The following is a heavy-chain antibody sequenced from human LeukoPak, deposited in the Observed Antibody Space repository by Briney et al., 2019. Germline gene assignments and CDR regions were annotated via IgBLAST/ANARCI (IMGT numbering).Heavy chain of an antibody. D-gene: IGHD3-3*01. CDR2: ISSSSSTI. Sequence: GGSLRLSCAASGFTFSSYSMNWVRQAPGKGLEWVSYISSSSSTIYYADSVKGRFTISRDNAKNSLYLQMNSLRAEDTAVYYYARDRQIFGVVTSSYMDVWGKGTTVTVSS. J-gene: IGHJ6*03. CDR3: ARDRQIFGVVTSSYMDV. CDR1: GFTFSSYS. V-gene: IGHV3-48*01.